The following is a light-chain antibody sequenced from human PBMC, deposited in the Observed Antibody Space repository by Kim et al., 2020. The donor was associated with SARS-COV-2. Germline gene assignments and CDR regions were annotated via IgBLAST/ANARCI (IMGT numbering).Light chain of an antibody. CDR3: QQYNTYPLT. Sequence: IQMTQSPSSVSASLGDSLTITCRASQGIATSLAWFQQKPGDAPKSMIYATSRMHSGVPSRDSGSGSGTEFTLTISGLQTEDFATYSCQQYNTYPLTFGGGTQVDIK. V-gene: IGKV1-16*01. J-gene: IGKJ4*01. CDR2: ATS. CDR1: QGIATS.